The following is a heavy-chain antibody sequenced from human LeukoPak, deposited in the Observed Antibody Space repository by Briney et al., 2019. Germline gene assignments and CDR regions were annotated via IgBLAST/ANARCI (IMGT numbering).Heavy chain of an antibody. J-gene: IGHJ4*02. CDR3: GRVSWFDELPNY. Sequence: PSETLSLTCAVSGGSFSGYYWSWIRQPPPKGLVWIGEINHSGSTNYNPSLKSRVTISAVKSKNHFSLMQRCATAADTTVYYCGRVSWFDELPNYWGQGTLVSVSS. CDR2: INHSGST. V-gene: IGHV4-34*01. D-gene: IGHD3-10*01. CDR1: GGSFSGYY.